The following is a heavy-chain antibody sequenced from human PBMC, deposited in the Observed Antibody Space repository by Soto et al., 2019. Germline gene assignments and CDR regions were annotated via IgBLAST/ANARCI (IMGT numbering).Heavy chain of an antibody. V-gene: IGHV4-30-2*01. J-gene: IGHJ4*02. CDR3: ARGQVVAARH. CDR2: IYHIGST. CDR1: GGSISSGGYS. D-gene: IGHD2-15*01. Sequence: QLQLQESGSGLVKPSQTLSLTCAVSGGSISSGGYSWSWIRQPPGKGLEWFGYIYHIGSTYYNPSLXRXPXIXLDRSKNQFSPNLSSVTAADKAVYYCARGQVVAARHWGQGTLVTVSS.